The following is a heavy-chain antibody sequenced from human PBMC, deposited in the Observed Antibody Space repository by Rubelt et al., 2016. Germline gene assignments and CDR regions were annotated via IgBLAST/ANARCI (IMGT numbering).Heavy chain of an antibody. CDR1: GGSISSSSYY. J-gene: IGHJ4*02. V-gene: IGHV4-39*01. CDR3: ARRDTTVDY. Sequence: QLQLQESGPGLVKPSETLSLTCTVSGGSISSSSYYWGWIRQPPGKGLEWIGSIYYSGSTYYNPSLTSRVTISVDTSKNQLSLKLGSVTAAETAVYYWARRDTTVDYWGQGTLVTVSS. CDR2: IYYSGST. D-gene: IGHD5-18*01.